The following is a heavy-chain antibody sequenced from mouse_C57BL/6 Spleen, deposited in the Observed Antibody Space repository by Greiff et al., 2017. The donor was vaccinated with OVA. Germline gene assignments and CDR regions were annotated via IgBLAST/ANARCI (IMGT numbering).Heavy chain of an antibody. CDR3: ARGRLRRAMDY. D-gene: IGHD2-4*01. J-gene: IGHJ4*01. V-gene: IGHV6-6*01. Sequence: EVKVVESGGGLVQPGGSMKLSCAASGFTFSDAWMDWVRQSPEKGLEWVAEIRNKANNHATYYAESVKGRFTISRDDSKSSVYLQINSLRAEDTGIYYCARGRLRRAMDYWGQGTSVTVSS. CDR1: GFTFSDAW. CDR2: IRNKANNHAT.